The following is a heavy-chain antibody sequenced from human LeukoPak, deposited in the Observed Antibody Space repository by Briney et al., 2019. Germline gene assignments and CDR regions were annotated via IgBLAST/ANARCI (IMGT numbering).Heavy chain of an antibody. CDR3: ARDYYDSSGYSTYYYYGMDV. D-gene: IGHD3-22*01. CDR2: INPNSGGT. V-gene: IGHV1-2*02. CDR1: GYTFTSYG. Sequence: ASVKVSCKASGYTFTSYGISWVRQAPGQGLEWMGWINPNSGGTNYAQKFQGRVTMTRDTSISTAYMELSRLRSDDTAVYYCARDYYDSSGYSTYYYYGMDVWGQGTTVTVSS. J-gene: IGHJ6*02.